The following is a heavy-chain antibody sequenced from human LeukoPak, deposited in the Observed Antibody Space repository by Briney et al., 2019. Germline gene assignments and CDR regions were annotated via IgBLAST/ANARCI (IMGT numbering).Heavy chain of an antibody. CDR2: FSATDGST. V-gene: IGHV3-23*01. Sequence: GGSLRLSCAASGFSFSTYAMTWVRQAPGKGLEWVSAFSATDGSTQYAESVKGRFTISKDSTTDTLFLQINSLRAEDTAVYYCARCQIAAAGTGAFDVWGQGTMVTVSS. CDR3: ARCQIAAAGTGAFDV. D-gene: IGHD6-13*01. CDR1: GFSFSTYA. J-gene: IGHJ3*01.